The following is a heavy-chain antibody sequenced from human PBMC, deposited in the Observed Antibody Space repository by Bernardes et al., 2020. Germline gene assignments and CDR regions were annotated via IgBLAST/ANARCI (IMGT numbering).Heavy chain of an antibody. V-gene: IGHV4-39*01. D-gene: IGHD2-15*01. J-gene: IGHJ4*02. CDR2: IYYTGST. Sequence: SETLSLTCTVSGGSISSVTYYWGWIRQPPGKGLEWIGSIYYTGSTYYNPSLKSRVTISADTSKNQFSLNLSSVTAADTAVYYCARHFLGCSATSCHGYWGQGTLVTVSS. CDR1: GGSISSVTYY. CDR3: ARHFLGCSATSCHGY.